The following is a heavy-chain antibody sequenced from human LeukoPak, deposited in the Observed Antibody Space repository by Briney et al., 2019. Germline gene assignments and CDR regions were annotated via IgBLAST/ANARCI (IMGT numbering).Heavy chain of an antibody. J-gene: IGHJ6*02. Sequence: GGSLRLSCAASGFTFSSYAMSWVRQAPGKGLEWVSAISGSGGSTYYADSVKGRFTISRDNAKNSLYLQMNSLRVEDTAVYYCARDKLFGVVMPHKFYGMDVWGQGTTVTVS. CDR2: ISGSGGST. V-gene: IGHV3-23*01. CDR3: ARDKLFGVVMPHKFYGMDV. D-gene: IGHD3-3*01. CDR1: GFTFSSYA.